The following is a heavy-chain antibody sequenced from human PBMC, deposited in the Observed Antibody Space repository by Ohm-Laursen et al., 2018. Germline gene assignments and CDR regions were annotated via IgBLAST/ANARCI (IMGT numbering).Heavy chain of an antibody. V-gene: IGHV4-4*07. Sequence: GTLSLTCTVSGGSISNYYWSWIRQPAGKGLEWVGRMYSSGSTNYNPSLKSRVTMSFDTSKNQFSLKLSSVTAADTAVYYCARVKQWLIYAFDIWGQGTMVTVSS. CDR3: ARVKQWLIYAFDI. CDR2: MYSSGST. J-gene: IGHJ3*02. D-gene: IGHD6-19*01. CDR1: GGSISNYY.